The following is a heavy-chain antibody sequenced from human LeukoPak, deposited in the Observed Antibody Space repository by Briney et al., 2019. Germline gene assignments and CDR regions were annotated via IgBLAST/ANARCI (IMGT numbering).Heavy chain of an antibody. D-gene: IGHD1-26*01. CDR1: GFTFSSYS. J-gene: IGHJ4*02. V-gene: IGHV3-48*04. CDR3: AGEPRGTHVYDY. Sequence: PGGSLRLSCAASGFTFSSYSMNWVRQAPGKGLEWVSYISSSSSAIYYADSVKGRFTISRDNAKNSLYPQMSSLRAEDTALYYCAGEPRGTHVYDYWGPGTLVNVSS. CDR2: ISSSSSAI.